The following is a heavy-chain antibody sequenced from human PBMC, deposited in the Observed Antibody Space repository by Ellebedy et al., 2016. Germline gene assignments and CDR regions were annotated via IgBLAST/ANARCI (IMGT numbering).Heavy chain of an antibody. CDR1: GFTFTNHA. V-gene: IGHV3-23*01. CDR2: ISGSGGGT. D-gene: IGHD2-15*01. J-gene: IGHJ6*02. CDR3: AKDSGTIVVVVAAAEYGMDV. Sequence: GESLKISCAASGFTFTNHAMNWVRQAPGKGLEWVSAISGSGGGTYYADSVKGRFTISRDNSKNTLYLQMNSLRGDDTAVYYCAKDSGTIVVVVAAAEYGMDVWGQGTTVTVSS.